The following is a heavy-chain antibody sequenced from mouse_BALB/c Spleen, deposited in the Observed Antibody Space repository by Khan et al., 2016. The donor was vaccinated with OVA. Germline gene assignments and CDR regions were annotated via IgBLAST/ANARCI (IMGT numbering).Heavy chain of an antibody. D-gene: IGHD2-4*01. CDR1: GYTFTDYS. Sequence: LVESGPELKKPGETVKISCKASGYTFTDYSMQWVKQAPGKGLKWVGWINTETGEPTYADDFKGRFAFSLETSASTAYLQINNLKNEDTATYFCTINDYDRGGLYAMDYWGQGTSVTVSS. V-gene: IGHV9-2-1*01. CDR3: TINDYDRGGLYAMDY. J-gene: IGHJ4*01. CDR2: INTETGEP.